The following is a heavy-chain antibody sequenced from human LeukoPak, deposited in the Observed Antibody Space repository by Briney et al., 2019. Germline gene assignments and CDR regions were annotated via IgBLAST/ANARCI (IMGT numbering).Heavy chain of an antibody. V-gene: IGHV5-51*01. Sequence: PGESLKISCKGSGYSFTNYWIGWVRQLPGEGLEWMGIIYPDDSNTKYSPSFQGQVTISADKSISTAYLQWSSLKASDTAVYYCARLHGGNSPLDYWGQGALVTVSS. CDR1: GYSFTNYW. CDR2: IYPDDSNT. D-gene: IGHD4-23*01. CDR3: ARLHGGNSPLDY. J-gene: IGHJ4*02.